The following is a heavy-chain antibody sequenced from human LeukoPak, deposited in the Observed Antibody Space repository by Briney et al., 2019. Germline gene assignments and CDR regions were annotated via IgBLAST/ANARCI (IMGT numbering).Heavy chain of an antibody. J-gene: IGHJ4*02. Sequence: PRGSLRLSCAASRFTFSDFGMSWGPQGPGKGREWGAGISISGENTYYADPVRGRLTISRANSKNTLSLRMHSLRAEDTAVYYCASLSVAAADWDDDYWGQGTLLTVSS. CDR1: RFTFSDFG. D-gene: IGHD6-13*01. CDR3: ASLSVAAADWDDDY. CDR2: ISISGENT. V-gene: IGHV3-23*01.